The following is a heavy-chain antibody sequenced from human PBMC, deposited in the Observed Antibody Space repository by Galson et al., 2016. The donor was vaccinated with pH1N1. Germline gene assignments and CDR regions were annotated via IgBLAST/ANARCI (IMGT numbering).Heavy chain of an antibody. D-gene: IGHD4-17*01. V-gene: IGHV3-23*01. CDR2: ISGSGGRK. CDR3: AKGGYGDYGLDFFDI. CDR1: GSNSDYN. Sequence: LRLSCAASGSNSDYNMNWVRLAPGKGLEWVSSISGSGGRKHYADSVQGRFIISRDNSKNTLYLQMNSLRAGDTALYFCAKGGYGDYGLDFFDIWGQGTMVIVSS. J-gene: IGHJ3*02.